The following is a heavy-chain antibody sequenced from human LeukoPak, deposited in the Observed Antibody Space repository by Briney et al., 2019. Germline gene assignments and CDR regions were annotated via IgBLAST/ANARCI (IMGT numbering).Heavy chain of an antibody. J-gene: IGHJ4*02. V-gene: IGHV4-59*08. CDR3: ARHKPNWAGSFDY. D-gene: IGHD1-26*01. Sequence: SETLSLTCTVSGVSISDDYWNWIRQPPGKGLELIGYTYYSGSTNYNPSLKSRVTISVDTSKNQFSLNLRSVPAAVTAVYYCARHKPNWAGSFDYWGQGTLVTVSS. CDR2: TYYSGST. CDR1: GVSISDDY.